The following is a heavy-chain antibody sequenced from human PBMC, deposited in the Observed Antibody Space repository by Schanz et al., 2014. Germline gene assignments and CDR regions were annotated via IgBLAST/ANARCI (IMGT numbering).Heavy chain of an antibody. CDR1: GFIFTSSS. CDR2: ISGTGTKT. CDR3: AKDIGGAVAAPVYDS. J-gene: IGHJ4*02. D-gene: IGHD2-15*01. V-gene: IGHV3-23*01. Sequence: EVQLLESGGGLVQPGGSLRLSCATSGFIFTSSSMHWVRQAPGKGLEWVSGISGTGTKTYYADSVKSRFTISRDNSKNTVFLQMSSLRADDTALYYCAKDIGGAVAAPVYDSWGQGTLVTVSS.